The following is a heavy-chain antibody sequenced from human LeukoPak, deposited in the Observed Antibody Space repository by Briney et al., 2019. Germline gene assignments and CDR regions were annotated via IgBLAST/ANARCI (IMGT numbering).Heavy chain of an antibody. V-gene: IGHV3-48*03. Sequence: PGGSLRLSCAASGFTFSSYEMNWVRQAPGKGLEWVSYISSSGSTIYYADSVKGRFTISRDDAKNSLYLQMNSLRAEDTAVYYCARVPPPLAATHYYYYYMDVWGKGTTVTVSS. CDR1: GFTFSSYE. D-gene: IGHD6-13*01. J-gene: IGHJ6*03. CDR2: ISSSGSTI. CDR3: ARVPPPLAATHYYYYYMDV.